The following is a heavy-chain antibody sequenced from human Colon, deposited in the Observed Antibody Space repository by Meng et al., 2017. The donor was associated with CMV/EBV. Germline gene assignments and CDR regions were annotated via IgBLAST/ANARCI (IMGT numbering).Heavy chain of an antibody. J-gene: IGHJ1*01. CDR1: GGSISSYC. CDR2: MCYSGDT. CDR3: ALRGSAAGTFQH. V-gene: IGHV4-59*01. D-gene: IGHD6-13*01. Sequence: QVHMQGSGPGLVKPSEPLSLTCTVSGGSISSYCWSWIRQPPGKGLEWIGYMCYSGDTNYNPSLRSRVTISGDTSKNQFSLKLNSVTAADTAVYYCALRGSAAGTFQHWGQGTLVTVSS.